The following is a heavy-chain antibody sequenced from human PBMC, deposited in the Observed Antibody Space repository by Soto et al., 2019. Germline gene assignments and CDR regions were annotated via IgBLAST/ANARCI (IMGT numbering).Heavy chain of an antibody. CDR3: ASSPLNIRPAYYYGMDV. V-gene: IGHV4-34*01. CDR1: GGSFSGYY. J-gene: IGHJ6*02. D-gene: IGHD2-15*01. CDR2: INHSGST. Sequence: SETLSLTCAVYGGSFSGYYWSWIRQPPGKGLEWIGEINHSGSTNYNPSLKSRVTISVDTSKNQFSLKLSSVTAADTAVYYCASSPLNIRPAYYYGMDVWGQGTTVTVSS.